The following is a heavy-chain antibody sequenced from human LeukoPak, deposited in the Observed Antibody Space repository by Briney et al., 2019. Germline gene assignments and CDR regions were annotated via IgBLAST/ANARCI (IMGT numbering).Heavy chain of an antibody. D-gene: IGHD4-17*01. CDR2: IYHSGST. CDR3: ASGRGTVTRFDY. CDR1: GGSISSYY. J-gene: IGHJ4*02. Sequence: SETLSLTCTVSGGSISSYYWSWIRQPPGKGLEWIGYIYHSGSTNSNLSLKSRVTISVDTSKDQFSLKLSSVTAADTAVYYCASGRGTVTRFDYWGQGTLVTV. V-gene: IGHV4-59*08.